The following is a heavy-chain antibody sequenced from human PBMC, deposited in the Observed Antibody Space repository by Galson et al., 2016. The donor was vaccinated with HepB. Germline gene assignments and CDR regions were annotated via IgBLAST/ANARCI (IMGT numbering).Heavy chain of an antibody. D-gene: IGHD2-21*02. CDR1: GFTFGNYV. J-gene: IGHJ4*02. CDR3: AKVDCGGDCKRFDY. CDR2: ITNIGGNT. Sequence: SLRLSCAASGFTFGNYVMSWVRQAPGKGLEWVSSITNIGGNTYYADSVKGRFTISRDNSKNTLYLQMSSFRAEDTALYYCAKVDCGGDCKRFDYWGQGTLVTVSS. V-gene: IGHV3-23*01.